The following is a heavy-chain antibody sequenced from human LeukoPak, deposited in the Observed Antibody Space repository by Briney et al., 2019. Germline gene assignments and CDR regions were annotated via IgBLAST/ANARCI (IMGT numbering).Heavy chain of an antibody. D-gene: IGHD3-3*01. J-gene: IGHJ4*01. CDR1: GFTFSSYG. V-gene: IGHV3-74*01. CDR2: INSDESST. Sequence: GGSLRLSCAASGFTFSSYGMHWVRQAPGKGLVWVPRINSDESSTSYADSVKGRFTISRDNAKNTLYLQMNSLRAEDTAVYYCARDGAYSTIFYWGQGTLVTVSS. CDR3: ARDGAYSTIFY.